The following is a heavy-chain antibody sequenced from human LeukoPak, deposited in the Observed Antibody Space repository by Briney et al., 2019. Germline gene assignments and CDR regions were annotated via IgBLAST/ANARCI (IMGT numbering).Heavy chain of an antibody. V-gene: IGHV3-30*18. J-gene: IGHJ4*02. CDR1: GFTFSSYA. CDR2: ISYDGSNK. D-gene: IGHD3-9*01. CDR3: AKDYYDILTGYYHY. Sequence: GGSLRLSCAASGFTFSSYAMSWVRQAPGKGLEWVAVISYDGSNKYYADPVKGRFTISRDNSKNTLYLQMNSLRAEDTAVYYCAKDYYDILTGYYHYWGQGTLVTVSS.